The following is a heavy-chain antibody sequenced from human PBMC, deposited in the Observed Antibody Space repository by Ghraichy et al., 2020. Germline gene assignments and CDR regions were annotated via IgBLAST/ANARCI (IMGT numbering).Heavy chain of an antibody. V-gene: IGHV5-51*01. CDR2: IYPGDSDT. J-gene: IGHJ3*02. Sequence: GESLNISCKGSGYSFTSYWIGWVRQMPGKGLEWMGIIYPGDSDTRYSPSFQGQVTITADKSISTAYLQWSSLKASDTAMYYCARLGGYSSSSDAFDIWGQGTMVTVSS. CDR1: GYSFTSYW. D-gene: IGHD6-13*01. CDR3: ARLGGYSSSSDAFDI.